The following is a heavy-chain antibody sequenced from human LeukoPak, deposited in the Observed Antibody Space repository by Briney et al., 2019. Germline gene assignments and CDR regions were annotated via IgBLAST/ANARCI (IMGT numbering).Heavy chain of an antibody. V-gene: IGHV3-11*01. CDR1: GFPFSDYF. D-gene: IGHD2-21*01. CDR2: ISGSGYVI. J-gene: IGHJ4*02. CDR3: ARDPVIGATSKRVHGGLDY. Sequence: GGSLRLSCAASGFPFSDYFMNWVRQTPERGLEWLAYISGSGYVIDYEDSVKGRFIISRDNAKNSMYLQVHSLRAEDTAVYYCARDPVIGATSKRVHGGLDYWGQGTLVTVSS.